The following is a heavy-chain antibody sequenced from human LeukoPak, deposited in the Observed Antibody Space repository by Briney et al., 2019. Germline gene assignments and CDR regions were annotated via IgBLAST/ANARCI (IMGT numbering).Heavy chain of an antibody. CDR1: GXTFSSYE. Sequence: GGSLRLSCAASGXTFSSYEMNWVRQAPGKGLEWVSYISSSSSTIYYADSVKGRFTISRDNAMNSLYLQMNSLRDEDTAVYYCARVEMATIGGLYWGQGTLVTVSS. V-gene: IGHV3-48*02. CDR2: ISSSSSTI. J-gene: IGHJ4*02. D-gene: IGHD5-24*01. CDR3: ARVEMATIGGLY.